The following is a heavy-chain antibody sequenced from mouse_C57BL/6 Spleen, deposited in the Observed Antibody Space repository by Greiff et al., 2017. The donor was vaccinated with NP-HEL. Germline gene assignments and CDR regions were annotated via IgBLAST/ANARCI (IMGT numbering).Heavy chain of an antibody. D-gene: IGHD2-10*01. Sequence: EVKLVESGGGLVQPGGSLSLSCAASGFTFTDYYMSWVRQPPGKALEWLGFIRNKANGYTTEYSASVKGRFTISRDNSQSILYLQMNALRAEDSATYYCARSSYGNSLDYWGQGTTLTVSS. CDR2: IRNKANGYTT. CDR3: ARSSYGNSLDY. V-gene: IGHV7-3*01. CDR1: GFTFTDYY. J-gene: IGHJ2*01.